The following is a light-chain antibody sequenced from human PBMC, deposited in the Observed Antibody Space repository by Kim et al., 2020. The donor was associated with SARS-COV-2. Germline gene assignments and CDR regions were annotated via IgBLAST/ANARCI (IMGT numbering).Light chain of an antibody. J-gene: IGLJ2*01. V-gene: IGLV3-19*01. CDR1: SLRSYY. CDR2: GKN. CDR3: NSRDSNDNVV. Sequence: VALGPTVRITCQGESLRSYYATWDQQKPGQAPILVIYGKNNRPSGIPDRFSGSSSGNTASLTITGTQAGDEADYYCNSRDSNDNVVFGGGTQLTVL.